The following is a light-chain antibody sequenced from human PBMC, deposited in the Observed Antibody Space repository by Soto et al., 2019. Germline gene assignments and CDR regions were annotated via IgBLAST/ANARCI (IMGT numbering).Light chain of an antibody. J-gene: IGKJ1*01. Sequence: EIVMTQSPATRSVSPGERATLSCRASQSISSNLAWYQQKPGQAPRLLIYGASTRATGIPARFSGSGSGTEFTLTITSLQSEDFAVYYCQQNNHWLWTFGQGTKVEIK. CDR2: GAS. CDR1: QSISSN. CDR3: QQNNHWLWT. V-gene: IGKV3-15*01.